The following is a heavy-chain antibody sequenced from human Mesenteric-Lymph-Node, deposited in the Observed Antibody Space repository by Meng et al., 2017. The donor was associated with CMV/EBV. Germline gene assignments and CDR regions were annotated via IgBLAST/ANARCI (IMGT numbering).Heavy chain of an antibody. CDR3: AKDRSRYYYYFGMDV. Sequence: GESLKISCAASGLTFSNYAMSWVRQAPGKGLEWVSGISNSSGRTYYADSMKGRFTISRDNSKNTLYLQMNSLRAEDTALYYCAKDRSRYYYYFGMDVWGQGTTVTVSS. D-gene: IGHD1-14*01. CDR1: GLTFSNYA. CDR2: ISNSSGRT. J-gene: IGHJ6*02. V-gene: IGHV3-23*01.